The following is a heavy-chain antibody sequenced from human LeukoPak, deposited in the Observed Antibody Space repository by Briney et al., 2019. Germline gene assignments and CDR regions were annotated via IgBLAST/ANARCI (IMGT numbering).Heavy chain of an antibody. Sequence: SQTLSLTCAISGDSVSSNSAAWNWIRQSPSRGLEWLGRTYYRSKWYNDYAVSVKSRITINPDTSKNQFSLQLNSVTPEDTAVYYCAREGGSGWTSGYYFDYWGQGTLVTVSS. CDR3: AREGGSGWTSGYYFDY. V-gene: IGHV6-1*01. J-gene: IGHJ4*02. CDR1: GDSVSSNSAA. D-gene: IGHD6-19*01. CDR2: TYYRSKWYN.